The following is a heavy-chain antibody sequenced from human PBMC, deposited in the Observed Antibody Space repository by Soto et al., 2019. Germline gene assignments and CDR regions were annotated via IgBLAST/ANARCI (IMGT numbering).Heavy chain of an antibody. Sequence: SETLSLTCAVYGVSFSGYYWSWIRQPPGKGLEWIGEINHSGSTNYNPSLKSRVTISVDTSKNQFSLKLSSVTAADTAVYYCARGPVVPAAMLTYYYGMDVWGQGTTVTVS. V-gene: IGHV4-34*01. J-gene: IGHJ6*02. CDR1: GVSFSGYY. CDR3: ARGPVVPAAMLTYYYGMDV. CDR2: INHSGST. D-gene: IGHD2-2*01.